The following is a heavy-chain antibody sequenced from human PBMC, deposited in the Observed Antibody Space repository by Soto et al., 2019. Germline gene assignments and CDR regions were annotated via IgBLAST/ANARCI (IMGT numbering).Heavy chain of an antibody. CDR3: ARVIVYYIFGMDV. CDR2: ISSSGSII. V-gene: IGHV3-11*01. D-gene: IGHD3-22*01. CDR1: GFTFSDYY. Sequence: QVQLVESGGGLVKPGGSLRLSCAASGFTFSDYYMSWIRQAPGNGLELVLDISSSGSIIYYADSVKGRITISRDNAQHLLYRQKNSLKAEDTRVYYWARVIVYYIFGMDVWCQGTKVNVSS. J-gene: IGHJ6*02.